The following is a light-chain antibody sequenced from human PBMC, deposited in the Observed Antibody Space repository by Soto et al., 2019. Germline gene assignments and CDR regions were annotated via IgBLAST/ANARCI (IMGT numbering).Light chain of an antibody. J-gene: IGKJ2*01. CDR2: AAD. CDR1: PSIGSY. CDR3: QQNYNVPYT. V-gene: IGKV1-39*01. Sequence: DVKLTQSPSSLSASVGDTVTITCRASPSIGSYLNWYQHKPGSAPKLLVFAADTLKSGVPSRFSGSGFNREFTLTVTSLQPDDFATYYCQQNYNVPYTFGQGTRRE.